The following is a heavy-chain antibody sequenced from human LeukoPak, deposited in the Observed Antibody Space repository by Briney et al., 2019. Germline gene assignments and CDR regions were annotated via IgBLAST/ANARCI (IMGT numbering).Heavy chain of an antibody. J-gene: IGHJ4*02. Sequence: GGSLRLSCAASGFTFSSYWMSWVRQAPGEGLEWVSGISGGGANTHYADSVKGRFTISRDNSKNTLYLQMSSLRAEDTAIYFCAKEIANTNGWYADHWGQGTLVTVSS. CDR3: AKEIANTNGWYADH. D-gene: IGHD6-19*01. V-gene: IGHV3-23*01. CDR1: GFTFSSYW. CDR2: ISGGGANT.